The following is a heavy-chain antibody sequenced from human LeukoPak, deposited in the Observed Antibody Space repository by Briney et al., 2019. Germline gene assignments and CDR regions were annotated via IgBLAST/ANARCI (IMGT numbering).Heavy chain of an antibody. Sequence: GSLRLSCAASGFTFSSYAMSWVRQAPGKGLEWVSAISGSGGSTYYADSVKGRFTISRDNSKNTLYLQMNSLRAEDTAVYYCAGRAVAGTSGINWGQGTLVTVSS. CDR3: AGRAVAGTSGIN. CDR2: ISGSGGST. J-gene: IGHJ4*02. CDR1: GFTFSSYA. D-gene: IGHD6-19*01. V-gene: IGHV3-23*01.